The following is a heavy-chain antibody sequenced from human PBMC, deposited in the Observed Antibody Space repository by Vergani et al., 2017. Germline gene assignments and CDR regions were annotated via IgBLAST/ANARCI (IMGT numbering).Heavy chain of an antibody. J-gene: IGHJ5*02. CDR1: GGSISSSSYY. V-gene: IGHV4-39*01. D-gene: IGHD2-2*02. CDR3: ARGSIARVVPAAIPDWFDP. Sequence: QLQLQESGPGLVKPSETLSLPCTVSGGSISSSSYYWGWIRQPPGKGLEWIGSIYYSGSTYYNPSLKSRFTISVDTSKNQFSLKLSSVTAADTAVYYCARGSIARVVPAAIPDWFDPWGQGTLVTVSS. CDR2: IYYSGST.